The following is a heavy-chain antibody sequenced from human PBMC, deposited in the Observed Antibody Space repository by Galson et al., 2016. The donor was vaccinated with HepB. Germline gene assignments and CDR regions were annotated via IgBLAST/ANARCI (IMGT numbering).Heavy chain of an antibody. V-gene: IGHV3-74*01. CDR2: TNEDGTRT. Sequence: ETLSLTCTVSGGSISSSMYYWGWIRQPPGKGLVWVSRTNEDGTRTGYADSVRGRFTVSRDNAKNTVYLHMNSLRAEDTAVYYCAREEATVTTATDHWGQGTLVTVSS. CDR1: GGSISSSMYY. J-gene: IGHJ4*02. CDR3: AREEATVTTATDH. D-gene: IGHD4-17*01.